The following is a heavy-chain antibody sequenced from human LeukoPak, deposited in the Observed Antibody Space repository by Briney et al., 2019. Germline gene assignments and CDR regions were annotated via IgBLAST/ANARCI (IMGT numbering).Heavy chain of an antibody. D-gene: IGHD3-22*01. V-gene: IGHV4-31*03. J-gene: IGHJ5*02. CDR2: IYYSGST. Sequence: PSETLSLTCTVSGGSISSGGYYWSWIRQHPGKGLEWIGYIYYSGSTYYNPSLKSRVTISVDTSKNQFSLKLSSVTAADTAVYYCARNGAVPYYYDSSGPHHQSWFDPWGQGTLVTVSS. CDR1: GGSISSGGYY. CDR3: ARNGAVPYYYDSSGPHHQSWFDP.